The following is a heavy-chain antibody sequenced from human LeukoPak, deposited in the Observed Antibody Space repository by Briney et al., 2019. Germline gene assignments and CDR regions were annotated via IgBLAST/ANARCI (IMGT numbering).Heavy chain of an antibody. J-gene: IGHJ4*02. D-gene: IGHD6-19*01. V-gene: IGHV4-34*01. CDR3: SVGYSSGWYMDLYYFDY. CDR1: GGSFSGYY. Sequence: SETLSLTCAVYGGSFSGYYWSWIRQPPGRGLEWIGEINHSGSTNYNPSLKSRVTISVDTSKNQFSLKLSSVTAADTAVYYCSVGYSSGWYMDLYYFDYWGQGTLVTVSS. CDR2: INHSGST.